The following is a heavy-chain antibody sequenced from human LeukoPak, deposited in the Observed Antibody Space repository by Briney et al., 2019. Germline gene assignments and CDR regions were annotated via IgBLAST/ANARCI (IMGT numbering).Heavy chain of an antibody. CDR1: GFTVSSNY. J-gene: IGHJ4*02. Sequence: GGSLGLSCAASGFTVSSNYMSWVRQAPGKGLEWVSVIYSGGSTYYADSVKGRFTISRDNAKNSLYLQVSSLRAEDTAVYYCARGSRYDSSGYYPYYFDYWGQGALVTVSS. V-gene: IGHV3-53*01. CDR2: IYSGGST. D-gene: IGHD3-22*01. CDR3: ARGSRYDSSGYYPYYFDY.